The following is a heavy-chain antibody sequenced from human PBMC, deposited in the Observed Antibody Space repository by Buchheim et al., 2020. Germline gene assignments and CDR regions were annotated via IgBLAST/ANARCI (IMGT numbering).Heavy chain of an antibody. CDR3: AIATDLVNPANPTFDS. Sequence: QGQLVQSGAEVKTPGASVKVSCKTSEYTRHHTHWLRQAPGQELEWMGSVNPNGGATNYAQRFQGRVAMTWDTSIRTTYMELSSLTSDDTAVFYCAIATDLVNPANPTFDSWGQGTL. CDR1: EYTRHH. D-gene: IGHD5-12*01. J-gene: IGHJ4*02. V-gene: IGHV1-2*02. CDR2: VNPNGGAT.